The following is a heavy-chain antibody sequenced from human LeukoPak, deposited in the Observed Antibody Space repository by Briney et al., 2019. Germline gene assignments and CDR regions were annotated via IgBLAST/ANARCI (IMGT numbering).Heavy chain of an antibody. CDR2: MNPNSGNT. J-gene: IGHJ3*02. CDR3: AREYSGYDDAFDI. Sequence: GASVKVSCKASGYTFTSYDINWVRQATGQGLEWMGWMNPNSGNTGYAQKFQGRVTMTRNTSISTAYMELSSLRSEGTAVYYCAREYSGYDDAFDIWGQGTMVTVSS. CDR1: GYTFTSYD. V-gene: IGHV1-8*01. D-gene: IGHD5-12*01.